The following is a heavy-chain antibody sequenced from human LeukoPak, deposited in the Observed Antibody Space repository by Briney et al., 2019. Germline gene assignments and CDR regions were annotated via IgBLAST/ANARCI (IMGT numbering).Heavy chain of an antibody. Sequence: PGGSLRLSCAASGFTFSNYAMHWVRQAPGKGLECTAFISNDGSSIWYADSVKGRLTISRDNSKNTVSLQMNSLRAEDTAVYYCARDAHAFNMWGQGTMVTVSS. V-gene: IGHV3-30-3*01. CDR1: GFTFSNYA. CDR2: ISNDGSSI. CDR3: ARDAHAFNM. J-gene: IGHJ3*02.